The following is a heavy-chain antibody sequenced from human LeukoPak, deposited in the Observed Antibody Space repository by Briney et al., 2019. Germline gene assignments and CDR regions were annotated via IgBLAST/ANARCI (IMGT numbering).Heavy chain of an antibody. CDR3: ARRPHPYSSSWYPSYFDY. J-gene: IGHJ4*02. CDR1: GYSISSGYY. D-gene: IGHD6-13*01. CDR2: IHHSGST. V-gene: IGHV4-38-2*02. Sequence: PSETLSLTCIVSGYSISSGYYWGRIRQPPGKGLEWIGNIHHSGSTYYNPSLKSRVTISVDTSKNQFSLKLSSVTAADTAVYYCARRPHPYSSSWYPSYFDYWGQGTLVTVSS.